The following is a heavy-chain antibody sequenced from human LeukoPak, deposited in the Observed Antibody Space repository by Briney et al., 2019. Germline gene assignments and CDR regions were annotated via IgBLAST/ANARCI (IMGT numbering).Heavy chain of an antibody. CDR1: GGSISSYY. V-gene: IGHV4-59*01. CDR3: AREGARSRYFDL. D-gene: IGHD3-16*01. J-gene: IGHJ2*01. CDR2: IYYSGST. Sequence: TETLSLTCTVSGGSISSYYWSWIRQPPGKGLEWIGYIYYSGSTNYNPSLKSRVTISVDTSKNQFSLKLSSVTAADTAVYYCAREGARSRYFDLWGRGTLVTVSS.